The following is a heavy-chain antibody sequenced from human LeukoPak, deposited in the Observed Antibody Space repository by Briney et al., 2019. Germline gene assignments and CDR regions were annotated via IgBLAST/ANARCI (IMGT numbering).Heavy chain of an antibody. J-gene: IGHJ4*02. CDR1: GFTFSSYS. D-gene: IGHD2-15*01. V-gene: IGHV3-48*01. Sequence: GGSLRLSCAASGFTFSSYSMNWVRQAPGKGLEWVSYISSSSSTIYYADSVKGRFTISGDNAKNSLYLQMNSLRAEDTAVYYCARDKVQGSEWGSNFDYWGQGTLVTVSS. CDR3: ARDKVQGSEWGSNFDY. CDR2: ISSSSSTI.